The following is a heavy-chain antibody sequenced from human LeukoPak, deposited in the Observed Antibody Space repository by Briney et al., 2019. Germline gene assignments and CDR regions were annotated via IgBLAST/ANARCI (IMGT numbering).Heavy chain of an antibody. CDR3: ARGKYGDLSSYYFDY. J-gene: IGHJ4*02. CDR2: IYTSGST. D-gene: IGHD4-17*01. V-gene: IGHV4-38-2*02. Sequence: PSETLSLTCTVSGYSISSGYYWGWIRQPPGKGLEWIGRIYTSGSTNYNPSLKSRVTISVDTSKNQFSLKLSSVAAADTAVYYCARGKYGDLSSYYFDYWGQGTLVTVSS. CDR1: GYSISSGYY.